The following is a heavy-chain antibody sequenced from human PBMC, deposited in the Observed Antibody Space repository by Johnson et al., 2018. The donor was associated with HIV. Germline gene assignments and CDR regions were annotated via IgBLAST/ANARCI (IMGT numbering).Heavy chain of an antibody. CDR2: ISSSGSSI. CDR3: ARVGSGSYYARDAFDV. J-gene: IGHJ3*01. V-gene: IGHV3-11*04. D-gene: IGHD3-10*01. CDR1: GFTFSDYY. Sequence: QVQLVESGGGLVKPGGSLRLSCAASGFTFSDYYMSWIRQAPGKGLEWVSYISSSGSSIYYADSVQGRFTLSRDNSKNTLYLQMGSLRVEDMAVYYCARVGSGSYYARDAFDVWGQGTMVTVSS.